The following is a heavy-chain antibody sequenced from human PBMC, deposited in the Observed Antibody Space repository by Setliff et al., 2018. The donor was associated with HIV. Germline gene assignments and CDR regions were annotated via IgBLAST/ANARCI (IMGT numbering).Heavy chain of an antibody. CDR2: ISGSSTTI. D-gene: IGHD6-13*01. CDR1: GFTFSSYG. CDR3: ARPSAANFFYSYAMDV. J-gene: IGHJ6*02. V-gene: IGHV3-48*04. Sequence: GGSLRLSCAASGFTFSSYGMTWVRQAPGKGLEWVSYISGSSTTIYYADSVKGRFTISRDNAKNSLYLQMNTLRAEDTAVYYCARPSAANFFYSYAMDVWGQGSTVTVSS.